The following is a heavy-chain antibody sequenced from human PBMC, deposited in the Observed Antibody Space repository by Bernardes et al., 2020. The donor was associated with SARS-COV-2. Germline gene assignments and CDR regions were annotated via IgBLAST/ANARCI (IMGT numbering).Heavy chain of an antibody. CDR1: GFTISPFA. V-gene: IGHV3-30*19. CDR3: ARETQDYTSSYYDY. D-gene: IGHD3-16*01. CDR2: ISYEGRTE. Sequence: GGSLRLSCAASGFTISPFAMHWVRQAPGKGLEWVAIISYEGRTEYNADSVQGRFTISRDISKNTIFLQMSSLRVEDTAMYFCARETQDYTSSYYDYWGQGTLVTVSS. J-gene: IGHJ4*02.